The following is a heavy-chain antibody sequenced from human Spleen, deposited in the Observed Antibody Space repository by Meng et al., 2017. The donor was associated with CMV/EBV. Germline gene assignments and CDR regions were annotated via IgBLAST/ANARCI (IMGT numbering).Heavy chain of an antibody. V-gene: IGHV4-39*07. J-gene: IGHJ4*02. CDR1: GASLNSISDY. D-gene: IGHD6-19*01. Sequence: SETLSLTCSVFGASLNSISDYWGWIRQPPGKGMEWIGSVYYTGTTYHNPSLRGRVNISLDASKKQFSLRLSSVTAADTAIYYCARVSGTAVAGPRWDFDFWGQGALVTVSS. CDR2: VYYTGTT. CDR3: ARVSGTAVAGPRWDFDF.